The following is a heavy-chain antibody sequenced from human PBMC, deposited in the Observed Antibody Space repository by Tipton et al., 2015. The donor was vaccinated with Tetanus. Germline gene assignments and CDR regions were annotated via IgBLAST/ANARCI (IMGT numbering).Heavy chain of an antibody. J-gene: IGHJ4*02. D-gene: IGHD1-26*01. CDR3: ARGGGTKWELLPIDY. CDR2: IYYSGST. V-gene: IGHV4-39*01. CDR1: GGPISSSSYY. Sequence: TLSLTCTVSGGPISSSSYYWGWIRQPPGKGLEWIGSIYYSGSTYYNPSLKSRVTISVDTSKNQFSLKLSSVTAADTAVYYCARGGGTKWELLPIDYWGQGTLVTVSS.